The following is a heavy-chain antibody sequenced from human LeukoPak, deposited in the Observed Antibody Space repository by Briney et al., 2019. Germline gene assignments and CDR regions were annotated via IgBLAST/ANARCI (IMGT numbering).Heavy chain of an antibody. Sequence: GSLRLSCAASGFTFSSYAMSWVRQAPGKGLEWVSAISGSGGSTYYADSVKGRFTISRDNSKNTLYLQMNSLRAEDTAVYYCATRGHIVVMAKPVVDPWGQGTLVTVSS. CDR1: GFTFSSYA. V-gene: IGHV3-23*01. CDR2: ISGSGGST. CDR3: ATRGHIVVMAKPVVDP. D-gene: IGHD2-8*01. J-gene: IGHJ5*02.